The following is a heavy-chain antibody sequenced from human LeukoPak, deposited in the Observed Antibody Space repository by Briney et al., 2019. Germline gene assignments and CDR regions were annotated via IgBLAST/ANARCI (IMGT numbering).Heavy chain of an antibody. CDR1: GFTFSSYS. J-gene: IGHJ4*02. CDR2: ISSSSSYI. V-gene: IGHV3-21*01. Sequence: GGSLRLSCAASGFTFSSYSMNWVRQAPGKGLEWVSSISSSSSYIYYADSVKGRFTISRDNAKNSLYVQMNSLRAEDTAVYYCARGGVSVGGNFDYWGQGTLVTVSS. D-gene: IGHD4-23*01. CDR3: ARGGVSVGGNFDY.